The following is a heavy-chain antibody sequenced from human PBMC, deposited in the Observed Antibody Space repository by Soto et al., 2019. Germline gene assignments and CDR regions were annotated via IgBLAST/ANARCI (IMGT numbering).Heavy chain of an antibody. CDR1: GFTFSDAW. CDR3: ATDRFASPVDS. J-gene: IGHJ4*02. V-gene: IGHV3-15*01. Sequence: EVQLVESGGGLVKPGGSLRLSCVASGFTFSDAWMSWVRQAPGKGLEWVGRIRSKNSGGTTDYAAPVQGRFTISRDDAQYTLDLQMNSLKSEETAVSYCATDRFASPVDSWGQGALVTVSS. D-gene: IGHD3-10*01. CDR2: IRSKNSGGTT.